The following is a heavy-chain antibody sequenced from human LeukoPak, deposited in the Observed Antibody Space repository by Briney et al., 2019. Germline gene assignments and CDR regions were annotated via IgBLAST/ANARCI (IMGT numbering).Heavy chain of an antibody. Sequence: ASVKVSCKAFGYTFTSYGISWVRQAPGQGLEWMGWISAYNGNTNYAQKLQGRVTTTTDTSTSTAYMELRSLRSDDTAVYYCARVSMVRGVIRYNWFDPWGQGTLVTVSS. CDR2: ISAYNGNT. D-gene: IGHD3-10*01. J-gene: IGHJ5*02. CDR1: GYTFTSYG. V-gene: IGHV1-18*04. CDR3: ARVSMVRGVIRYNWFDP.